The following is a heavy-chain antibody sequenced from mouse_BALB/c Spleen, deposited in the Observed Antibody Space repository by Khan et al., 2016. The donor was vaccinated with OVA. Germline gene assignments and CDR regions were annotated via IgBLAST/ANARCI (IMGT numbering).Heavy chain of an antibody. CDR3: ERLAYYYGSEGFAY. V-gene: IGHV5-6*01. CDR2: ISSGGSYT. D-gene: IGHD1-1*01. CDR1: GFTFSTYG. J-gene: IGHJ3*01. Sequence: EVELVESGGDLVKPEGSLKLSCAASGFTFSTYGMSWVRQTPDKRLEWVATISSGGSYTYYPDSVQGRFTISRDNAKNTLYLQMSSLKSEDTAMFYCERLAYYYGSEGFAYWGQGTLVTVSA.